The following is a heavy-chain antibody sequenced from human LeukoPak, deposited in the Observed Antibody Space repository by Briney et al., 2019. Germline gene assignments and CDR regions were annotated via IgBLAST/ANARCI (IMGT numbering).Heavy chain of an antibody. Sequence: SETLSLTWAVYGGSFSGYYWSWIRQPPEKGLEWIGEINHSGSTNYNPSLKSRVTISVDTSKNQFSLKLSSVTAADTAVYYCATSAVQLERGFDYWGQGTLVTVSS. CDR1: GGSFSGYY. V-gene: IGHV4-34*01. CDR3: ATSAVQLERGFDY. CDR2: INHSGST. J-gene: IGHJ4*02. D-gene: IGHD1-1*01.